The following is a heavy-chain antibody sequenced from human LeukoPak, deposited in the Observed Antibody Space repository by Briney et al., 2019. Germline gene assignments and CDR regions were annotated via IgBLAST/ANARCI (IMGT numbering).Heavy chain of an antibody. J-gene: IGHJ6*03. CDR3: ARDPYSGGYGAYYYYYMDV. CDR1: GFTFSGAW. Sequence: GGSLRLSCTASGFTFSGAWMTWVRQAPGKGLEWVANIREDGTEKNYVDSVKGRFTISRDNAKNSLYLQMDSLRAEDTAVYYCARDPYSGGYGAYYYYYMDVWGKGATVTVSS. CDR2: IREDGTEK. D-gene: IGHD1-26*01. V-gene: IGHV3-7*01.